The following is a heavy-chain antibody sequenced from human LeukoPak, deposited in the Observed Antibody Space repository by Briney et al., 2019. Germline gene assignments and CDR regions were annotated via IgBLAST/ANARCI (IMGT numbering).Heavy chain of an antibody. CDR2: IKQDGSEK. CDR1: GFTFSSYW. Sequence: PGGSLRLSCAASGFTFSSYWMSWVRQAPGKGLEWVANIKQDGSEKHYVDSVKGRFTISRDNAKNSLYLQMNSLRAEDTAVYYCARERGLLWFGELLNWGQGTLVTVSS. D-gene: IGHD3-10*01. CDR3: ARERGLLWFGELLN. V-gene: IGHV3-7*01. J-gene: IGHJ4*02.